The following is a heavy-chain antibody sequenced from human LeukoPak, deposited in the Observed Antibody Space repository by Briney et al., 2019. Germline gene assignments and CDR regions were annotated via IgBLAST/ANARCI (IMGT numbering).Heavy chain of an antibody. V-gene: IGHV4-61*05. D-gene: IGHD3-9*01. J-gene: IGHJ6*03. CDR3: ARGALRYFDWLKKDYYYMDV. CDR2: IYYSGST. Sequence: PSETLSLTCTVSGDSISDSSYYWDWIRQPPGKGLEWIGYIYYSGSTNYNPSLKSRVTISVDTSKNQFSLRLSSVTAADTAVYYCARGALRYFDWLKKDYYYMDVWGKGTTVTISS. CDR1: GDSISDSSYY.